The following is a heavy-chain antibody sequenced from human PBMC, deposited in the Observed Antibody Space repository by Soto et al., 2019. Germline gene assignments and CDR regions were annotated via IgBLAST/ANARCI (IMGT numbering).Heavy chain of an antibody. V-gene: IGHV2-70*01. CDR2: NDWDNDK. Sequence: SGPTLVNPTRTLTLTCTVSGFSLSTRGMCVSWIRQPPGKALEWLALNDWDNDKYYSTSLRTRLTISKDTSKNQVVLTMTNMAPVDTATYYCARAPAGDCKNGLDVWGQGTTVTVS. J-gene: IGHJ6*02. D-gene: IGHD2-21*02. CDR1: GFSLSTRGMC. CDR3: ARAPAGDCKNGLDV.